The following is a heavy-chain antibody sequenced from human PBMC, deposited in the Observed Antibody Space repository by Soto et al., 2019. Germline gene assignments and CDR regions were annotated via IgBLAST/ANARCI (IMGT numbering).Heavy chain of an antibody. D-gene: IGHD6-6*01. CDR2: INHSGST. V-gene: IGHV4-34*01. Sequence: SETLSLTCAVYGGSFSGYYWSWIRQPPGKGLEWIGEINHSGSTNYNPSLKSRVTISVDTSKNQFSLKLSSVTAADTAVYYCARGLRIAARPQNPGSDYWGQGTLVTVSS. CDR1: GGSFSGYY. J-gene: IGHJ4*02. CDR3: ARGLRIAARPQNPGSDY.